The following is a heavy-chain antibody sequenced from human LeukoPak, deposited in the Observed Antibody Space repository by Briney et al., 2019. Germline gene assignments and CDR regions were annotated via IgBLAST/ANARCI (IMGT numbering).Heavy chain of an antibody. J-gene: IGHJ4*02. Sequence: PGGSLRLSCAASGFTFSNYDMHWVRQAPGMGLEWVAVIWYDGSNKYYADSVKGRFTISRDNSKNTLYLQMNSLRAEDTAVYYCARGGPRYPKNYWGQGTLVTVSS. CDR1: GFTFSNYD. D-gene: IGHD1-1*01. CDR3: ARGGPRYPKNY. CDR2: IWYDGSNK. V-gene: IGHV3-33*01.